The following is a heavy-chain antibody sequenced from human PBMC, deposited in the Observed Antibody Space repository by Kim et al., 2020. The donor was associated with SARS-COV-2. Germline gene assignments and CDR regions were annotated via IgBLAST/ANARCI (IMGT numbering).Heavy chain of an antibody. V-gene: IGHV3-21*01. CDR1: GFTFSSYS. Sequence: GGSLRLSCAASGFTFSSYSMNWVRQAPGKGLEWVSSISSSSSYIYCADSVKGRFTISRDNAKNSLYLQMNSLRAEDTAVYYCARDPRIFGVVMEIAYYYYMDVWGKGTTVTVSS. J-gene: IGHJ6*03. CDR2: ISSSSSYI. D-gene: IGHD3-3*02. CDR3: ARDPRIFGVVMEIAYYYYMDV.